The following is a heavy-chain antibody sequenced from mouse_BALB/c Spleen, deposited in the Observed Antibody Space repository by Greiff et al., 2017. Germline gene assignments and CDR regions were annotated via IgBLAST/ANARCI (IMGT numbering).Heavy chain of an antibody. J-gene: IGHJ4*01. CDR1: GYTFTSYW. D-gene: IGHD2-3*01. CDR3: TTLIYDGYFYAMDY. V-gene: IGHV1-5*01. Sequence: VQLKQSGTVLARPGASVKMSCKASGYTFTSYWMHWVKQRPGQGLEWIGAIYPGNSDTSYNQKFKGKAKLTAVTSTSTAYMELSSLTNEDSAVYYCTTLIYDGYFYAMDYWGQGTSVTVSS. CDR2: IYPGNSDT.